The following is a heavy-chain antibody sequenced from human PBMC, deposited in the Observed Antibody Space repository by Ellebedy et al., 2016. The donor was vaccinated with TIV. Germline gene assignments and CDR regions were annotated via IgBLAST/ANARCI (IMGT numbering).Heavy chain of an antibody. CDR1: GFTFSSYS. J-gene: IGHJ4*02. D-gene: IGHD1-7*01. CDR2: ISSSSSYI. CDR3: ARGPTARELRGSFDW. V-gene: IGHV3-21*01. Sequence: GESLKISXAASGFTFSSYSMNWVRQAPGKVLEWVSSISSSSSYIYYADSVKGRFTISRDNAKNSLYLQMNSLRAEDTAVYYCARGPTARELRGSFDWWGQGNLVTVSS.